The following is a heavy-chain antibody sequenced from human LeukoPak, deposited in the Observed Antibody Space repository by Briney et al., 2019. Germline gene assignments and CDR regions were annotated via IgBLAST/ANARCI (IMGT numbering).Heavy chain of an antibody. Sequence: GGSLRLSCAASGFTFSSYAMSWVRQAPGKGLEWVSAISGSGGSTYYADSVKGRFTISRDNSKSTLYLQMNSLRAEDTAVYYCTKINAYHYDSSGYYFDYWGQGTLVTVSS. J-gene: IGHJ4*02. CDR2: ISGSGGST. CDR1: GFTFSSYA. D-gene: IGHD3-22*01. CDR3: TKINAYHYDSSGYYFDY. V-gene: IGHV3-23*01.